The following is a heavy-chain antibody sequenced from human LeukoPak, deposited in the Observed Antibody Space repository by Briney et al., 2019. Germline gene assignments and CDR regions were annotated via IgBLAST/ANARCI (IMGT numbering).Heavy chain of an antibody. CDR1: GGSISSYY. CDR2: IYTSGST. J-gene: IGHJ3*02. V-gene: IGHV4-4*07. D-gene: IGHD3-3*01. CDR3: ARDLSFASQKPFWSGYLTDAFDI. Sequence: SETLSLTCTVSGGSISSYYWSWIWQPAGKGLEWIGRIYTSGSTNYNPSLTSRVTMSVDTSKNQFSLKLSSVTAADPAVYYLARDLSFASQKPFWSGYLTDAFDIWGQGTMGNVSS.